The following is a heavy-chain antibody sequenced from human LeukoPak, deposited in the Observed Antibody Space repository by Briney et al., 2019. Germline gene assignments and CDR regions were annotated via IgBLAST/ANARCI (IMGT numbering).Heavy chain of an antibody. CDR3: AREGLSSGWYEYRNAFDI. V-gene: IGHV3-33*01. Sequence: GGSLRLSCAASGFTFSSYGMHWVRQAPGKGLEWVAVIWYDGSNKYYADSVKGRFTISRDNSKNTLYLQMNSLRAEDTAVYYCAREGLSSGWYEYRNAFDIWGQGTMVTVSS. CDR1: GFTFSSYG. J-gene: IGHJ3*02. D-gene: IGHD6-19*01. CDR2: IWYDGSNK.